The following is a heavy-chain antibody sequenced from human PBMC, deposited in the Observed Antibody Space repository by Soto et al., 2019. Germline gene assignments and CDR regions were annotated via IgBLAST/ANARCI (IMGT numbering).Heavy chain of an antibody. J-gene: IGHJ6*02. V-gene: IGHV3-30*18. CDR3: AKVITTDISYWYGMDV. CDR2: ISYDGSNK. D-gene: IGHD1-26*01. CDR1: GFTFSSYG. Sequence: PGGSLRLSCAASGFTFSSYGMHWVRQAPGKGLEWVAVISYDGSNKYYADSVKGRFTISRDNSKNTLYLQMNSLRAEDTAVYYCAKVITTDISYWYGMDVWGQGTTVTVSS.